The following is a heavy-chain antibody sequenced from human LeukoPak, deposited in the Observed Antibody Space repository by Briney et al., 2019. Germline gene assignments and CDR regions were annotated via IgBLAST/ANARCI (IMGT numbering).Heavy chain of an antibody. D-gene: IGHD3-16*02. CDR1: GYAFTTYA. CDR3: ARDRLGGGGLSPPDY. CDR2: TDTDNGNT. J-gene: IGHJ4*02. Sequence: VASVKVSCKASGYAFTTYAFHWVRQAPGQRLEWMGWTDTDNGNTRYSQNFQGRITITRDTSATTAYMELSDLRSEDTAVYYCARDRLGGGGLSPPDYWGQGTLVTVSS. V-gene: IGHV1-3*04.